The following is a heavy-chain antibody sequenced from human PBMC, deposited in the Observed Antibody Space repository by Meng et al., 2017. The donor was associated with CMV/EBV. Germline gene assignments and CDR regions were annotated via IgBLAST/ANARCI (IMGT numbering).Heavy chain of an antibody. CDR3: AHRLKRGIDPFDY. CDR2: IYWNDDK. V-gene: IGHV2-5*01. CDR1: GFSLRIDEVG. J-gene: IGHJ4*02. Sequence: FSGFSLRIDEVGVGWIRQAPGKALEWLAIIYWNDDKRYSPSLRNRLTIIKDTSKSQVVLIMTNVDPLDTATYYCAHRLKRGIDPFDYWGQGTPVTVSS. D-gene: IGHD3-16*01.